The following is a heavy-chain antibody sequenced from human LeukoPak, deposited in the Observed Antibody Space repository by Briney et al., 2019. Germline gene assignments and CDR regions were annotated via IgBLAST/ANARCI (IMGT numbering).Heavy chain of an antibody. V-gene: IGHV3-74*01. CDR3: ARDTVSNWASDY. Sequence: PGGSLRLSCAVSGFTLSSNWMHWVRQVPGKGLEWVSRIDDVGSGTSYADSVKGRFTISRDSAKNYLYLQMTSLRAEDTAFYYCARDTVSNWASDYWGQGTLVTVSS. D-gene: IGHD1-1*01. CDR1: GFTLSSNW. J-gene: IGHJ4*02. CDR2: IDDVGSGT.